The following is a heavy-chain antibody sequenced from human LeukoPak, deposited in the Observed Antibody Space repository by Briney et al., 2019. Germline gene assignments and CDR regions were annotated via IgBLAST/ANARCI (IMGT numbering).Heavy chain of an antibody. CDR3: ATDREGDPSAYYLV. CDR2: IKEDGTRK. Sequence: GGSLRLSCAASGFTFSSHWMTWVRQAPGKGLEWVANIKEDGTRKNYVDSVKGRFTISRDNSKNTLFLQMNSLRAEDSAVYYCATDREGDPSAYYLVGGQGTLITVSS. J-gene: IGHJ4*02. D-gene: IGHD3-22*01. V-gene: IGHV3-7*03. CDR1: GFTFSSHW.